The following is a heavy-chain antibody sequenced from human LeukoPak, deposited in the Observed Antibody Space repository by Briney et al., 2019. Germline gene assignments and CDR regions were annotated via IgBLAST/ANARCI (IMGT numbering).Heavy chain of an antibody. CDR1: GGSITSNY. D-gene: IGHD1-14*01. CDR3: ARAKPDRNPPDF. J-gene: IGHJ4*02. V-gene: IGHV4-59*08. CDR2: I. Sequence: SETLSLTCTVSGGSITSNYWSWIRQPPGKGLEWIGYIYNPSLKSRVTISEDTSKNHFSLRLNSVTAADTAVYYCARAKPDRNPPDFWGQGILVTVSS.